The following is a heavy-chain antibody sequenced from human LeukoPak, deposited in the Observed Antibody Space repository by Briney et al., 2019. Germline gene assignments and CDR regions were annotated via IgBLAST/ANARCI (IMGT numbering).Heavy chain of an antibody. Sequence: SETPSLTCAVYGVSFSGYYWSWIRQPPGKGLEWIGEINHSGSTNYNPSLKSRVTISVDTSKNQFSLKLSSVTAADTAVYYCARGATLVAFDIWGQGTMVTVSS. CDR3: ARGATLVAFDI. CDR1: GVSFSGYY. D-gene: IGHD2-15*01. CDR2: INHSGST. V-gene: IGHV4-34*01. J-gene: IGHJ3*02.